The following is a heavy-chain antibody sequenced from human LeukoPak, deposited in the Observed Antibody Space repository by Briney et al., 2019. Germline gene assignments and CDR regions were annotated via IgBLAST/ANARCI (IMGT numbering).Heavy chain of an antibody. Sequence: SETLSLTCTDSGGSIRSYYWRWIRQPPGKGLECIGYIYYTGSTNYNPSLKSRVTISVDTSKNQFSLKLSSVTAADTAVYYCARDSQSYSGYYYDWDCSGQGTLVTVSS. V-gene: IGHV4-59*01. CDR1: GGSIRSYY. J-gene: IGHJ4*02. CDR2: IYYTGST. CDR3: ARDSQSYSGYYYDWDC. D-gene: IGHD1-26*01.